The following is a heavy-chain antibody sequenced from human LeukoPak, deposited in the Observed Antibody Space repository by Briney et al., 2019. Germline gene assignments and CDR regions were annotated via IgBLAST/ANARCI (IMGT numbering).Heavy chain of an antibody. CDR2: INPNRGDT. Sequence: ASVKVSCKASGYTFTNYYIHWVRQAPGHGLEWMGWINPNRGDTNYAQKFQGRVTMTRDTSISTAFMELTRLTSDDTAVYYCTRDLLGFATTPLSDWSQGTLVTVSS. CDR1: GYTFTNYY. CDR3: TRDLLGFATTPLSD. J-gene: IGHJ4*02. D-gene: IGHD4-17*01. V-gene: IGHV1-2*02.